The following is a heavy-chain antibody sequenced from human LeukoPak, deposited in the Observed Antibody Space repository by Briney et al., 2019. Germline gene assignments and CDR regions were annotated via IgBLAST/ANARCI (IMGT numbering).Heavy chain of an antibody. CDR3: AKDTAYDSSGYYTPFDY. D-gene: IGHD3-22*01. Sequence: GGSLRLSCAASGFTFSSYSMNWVRQAPGKGLEWVSSISSSSSYIYYADSVKGRFTISRDNSKNTLYLQMNSLRAEDTAVYYCAKDTAYDSSGYYTPFDYWGQGTLVTVSS. V-gene: IGHV3-21*01. J-gene: IGHJ4*02. CDR1: GFTFSSYS. CDR2: ISSSSSYI.